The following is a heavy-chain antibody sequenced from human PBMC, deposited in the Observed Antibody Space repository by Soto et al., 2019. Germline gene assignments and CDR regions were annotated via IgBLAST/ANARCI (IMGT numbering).Heavy chain of an antibody. Sequence: WGSMRVSCAASGFTFSSYGMRWVRQAPDRGLKNVAVISYDGSNKYYADSVKGRFTISRDNSKNTLYLQMNSLRAEDTAVYYCANQITNYDFWSGYPYYYYMDVWGKGTTVTVSS. CDR1: GFTFSSYG. V-gene: IGHV3-30*18. CDR3: ANQITNYDFWSGYPYYYYMDV. J-gene: IGHJ6*03. D-gene: IGHD3-3*01. CDR2: ISYDGSNK.